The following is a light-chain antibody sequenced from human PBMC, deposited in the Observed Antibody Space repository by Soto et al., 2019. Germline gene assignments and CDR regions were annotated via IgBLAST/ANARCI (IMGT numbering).Light chain of an antibody. V-gene: IGKV3-20*01. CDR3: HQYGSSAWT. CDR2: GAS. Sequence: EIVLTQSPDTLSLSPGERATLSCRATQSIKSDYLAWYQQKPGQAPRLLIYGASNRATGIPDRFSGSRSGTDFTLTIRRPEPEDSAVYYCHQYGSSAWTFGQGTTMEIK. J-gene: IGKJ1*01. CDR1: QSIKSDY.